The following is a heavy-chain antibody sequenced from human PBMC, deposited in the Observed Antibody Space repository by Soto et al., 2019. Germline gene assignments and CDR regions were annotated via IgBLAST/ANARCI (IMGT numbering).Heavy chain of an antibody. V-gene: IGHV3-23*01. Sequence: VGSLRLSCAASGFTFSTYAMSWVRQAPGKGLEWVSVISGSGGSTYYADSVKGRFTISRDDSRNTLYLQMNSLRAEDTAVYYCAKAGYYDSGGYYYGYFDYWGQGALVTVSS. CDR1: GFTFSTYA. D-gene: IGHD3-22*01. CDR2: ISGSGGST. J-gene: IGHJ4*02. CDR3: AKAGYYDSGGYYYGYFDY.